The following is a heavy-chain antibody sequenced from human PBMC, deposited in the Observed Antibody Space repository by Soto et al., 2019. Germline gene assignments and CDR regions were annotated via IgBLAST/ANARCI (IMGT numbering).Heavy chain of an antibody. CDR1: GGSFSAYY. J-gene: IGHJ6*02. CDR2: IDHSGST. V-gene: IGHV4-34*01. Sequence: ASETLPLTCAVYGGSFSAYYWAWIRQSPGKGLEWIGEIDHSGSTNFNPSLKSRVIISVDTSKNQFSLKLTSVTAADTAVYYCARTNRRRVLFDYYYYGMDVWGQGATVTVS. CDR3: ARTNRRRVLFDYYYYGMDV. D-gene: IGHD2-8*01.